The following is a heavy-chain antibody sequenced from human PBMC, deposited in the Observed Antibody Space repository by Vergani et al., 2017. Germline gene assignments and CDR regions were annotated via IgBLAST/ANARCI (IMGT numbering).Heavy chain of an antibody. CDR2: IIPIFGTA. Sequence: QVQLVQSGAEVKKPGSSVKVSCKASGGTFSSYAISWVRQATGQGLEWMGGIIPIFGTANYAQKCQGRVTITADESTSTADMELSSLRSEDTALYYCARAREESYYYYYMDVWGKGTTVTVSS. CDR1: GGTFSSYA. J-gene: IGHJ6*03. V-gene: IGHV1-69*12. CDR3: ARAREESYYYYYMDV. D-gene: IGHD1-26*01.